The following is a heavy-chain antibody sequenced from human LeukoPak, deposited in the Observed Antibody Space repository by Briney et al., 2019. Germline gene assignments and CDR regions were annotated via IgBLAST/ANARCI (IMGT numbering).Heavy chain of an antibody. CDR1: GGPISGDY. CDR2: IYSSGTT. CDR3: ARDNYDIVTGGYFDY. D-gene: IGHD3-9*01. Sequence: SETLSLTCTVSGGPISGDYWSWIRQPAGKDLEWLGRIYSSGTTNYNPSLKSRVIMSVDTSKNQFSLKLRSVTAADTAVYFCARDNYDIVTGGYFDYWGQGILVTVSS. J-gene: IGHJ4*02. V-gene: IGHV4-4*07.